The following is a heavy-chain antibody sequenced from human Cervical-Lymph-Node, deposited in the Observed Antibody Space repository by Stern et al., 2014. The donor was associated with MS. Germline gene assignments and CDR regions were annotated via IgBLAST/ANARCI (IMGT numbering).Heavy chain of an antibody. Sequence: EVQLEESGGGLVQPGRSLRLSCAVSGFNFDDYAMHWLRQTPEKGLEWISSITWNSGNIGYADSVKGRFTISRDNAKNSLYLQMNSLRTEDTALYYCAKDRGCYVGGNGMDVWGQGTTVTVSS. V-gene: IGHV3-9*01. D-gene: IGHD3-16*01. CDR2: ITWNSGNI. CDR3: AKDRGCYVGGNGMDV. CDR1: GFNFDDYA. J-gene: IGHJ6*02.